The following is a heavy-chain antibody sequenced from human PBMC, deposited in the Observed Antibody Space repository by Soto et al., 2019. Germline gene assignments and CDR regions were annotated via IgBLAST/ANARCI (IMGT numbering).Heavy chain of an antibody. CDR1: GYSFPSYW. V-gene: IGHV5-51*01. CDR2: IYPGDSDT. Sequence: GESLKISCKGSGYSFPSYWIAWVRQMPGKGLEWMGIIYPGDSDTRYSPSFQGQVAITADKSISTAYLHWSSLQASDTAMYYCARRLYHWTPFNYWDQGTLVTVSS. CDR3: ARRLYHWTPFNY. J-gene: IGHJ4*02. D-gene: IGHD2-15*01.